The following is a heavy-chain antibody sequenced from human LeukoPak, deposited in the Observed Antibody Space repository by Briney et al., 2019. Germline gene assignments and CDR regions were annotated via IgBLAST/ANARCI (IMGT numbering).Heavy chain of an antibody. CDR3: ARSRIAAPFDY. CDR2: IYYSGST. D-gene: IGHD6-13*01. CDR1: GGSISSYY. Sequence: PSETLSLTCTVSGGSISSYYWSWIRQPPGKGLEWIGYIYYSGSTNYNPSLKSRVTISVDTSKNQFSLKLSSVTAADTAVYYCARSRIAAPFDYWGQGTLVTASS. J-gene: IGHJ4*02. V-gene: IGHV4-59*08.